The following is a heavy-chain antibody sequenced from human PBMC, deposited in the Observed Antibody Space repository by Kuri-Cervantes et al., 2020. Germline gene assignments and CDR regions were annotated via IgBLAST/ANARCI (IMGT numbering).Heavy chain of an antibody. D-gene: IGHD3-9*01. Sequence: ASVKVSCKASGYTFTSYDINWVRQATGQGLEWMGWMNPNSGNTGYAQKFQGRVTMTRNTSISTAYMELSSLRSEDTAVYYCARGRDPNYDILTGYYHWGQGTLVTVPQ. CDR1: GYTFTSYD. V-gene: IGHV1-8*01. J-gene: IGHJ5*02. CDR3: ARGRDPNYDILTGYYH. CDR2: MNPNSGNT.